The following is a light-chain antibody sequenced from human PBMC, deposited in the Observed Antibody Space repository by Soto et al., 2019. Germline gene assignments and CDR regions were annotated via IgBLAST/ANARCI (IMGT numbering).Light chain of an antibody. CDR1: QSVSSSY. CDR3: QQYGSSPT. J-gene: IGKJ1*01. CDR2: GAS. Sequence: ELVLTQSAGTLSLSPGETATLSCRASQSVSSSYLAWYQQQPGQAPRLLIYGASSRATGIPDRFSGSGSGTDFTLTINRLQPEDFAVYYCQQYGSSPTFGQGTKVDIK. V-gene: IGKV3-20*01.